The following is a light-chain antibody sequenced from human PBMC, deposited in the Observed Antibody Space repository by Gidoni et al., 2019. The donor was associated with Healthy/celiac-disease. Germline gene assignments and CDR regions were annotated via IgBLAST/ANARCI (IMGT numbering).Light chain of an antibody. J-gene: IGKJ4*01. V-gene: IGKV3-20*01. CDR2: GAS. CDR3: QQYGSSPCT. Sequence: EIVLTPSPGTLSLSPVERATLSCRASQSVSSSYLAWYQQNPGQAPRLLIYGASSRATGIPDRVSGSGAGTDFNLTISRLEPEDFAVYYCQQYGSSPCTFXGXTKVXIK. CDR1: QSVSSSY.